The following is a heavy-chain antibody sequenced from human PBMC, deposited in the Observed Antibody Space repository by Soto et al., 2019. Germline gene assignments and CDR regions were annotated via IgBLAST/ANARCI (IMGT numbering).Heavy chain of an antibody. J-gene: IGHJ6*02. Sequence: QVQLVQSGAEVKKPGSSVNVSWRASGGTFSSYAVSWVRQAPGHGLEWMGVIIPLLNTPKYVEKFQGRVTTTADASATSAYLELSSLTSEDTAVYYCAREISSPTYYYYGMDVWGQGTTVTVSS. CDR2: IIPLLNTP. D-gene: IGHD6-6*01. CDR3: AREISSPTYYYYGMDV. V-gene: IGHV1-69*01. CDR1: GGTFSSYA.